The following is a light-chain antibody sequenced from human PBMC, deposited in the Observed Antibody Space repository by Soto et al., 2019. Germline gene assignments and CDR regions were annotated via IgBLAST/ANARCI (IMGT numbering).Light chain of an antibody. CDR2: DVS. CDR3: CSYAGSYTLV. J-gene: IGLJ2*01. CDR1: SSDVGTYNY. V-gene: IGLV2-11*01. Sequence: QSVLPQPRSVSGSPGQSVTISCTGTSSDVGTYNYVSWYQQHPGKAPKLMIYDVSQRPSGVPDRFSGSKSGNTASLTISGLQAEDEADYYCCSYAGSYTLVFGGGTKLTVL.